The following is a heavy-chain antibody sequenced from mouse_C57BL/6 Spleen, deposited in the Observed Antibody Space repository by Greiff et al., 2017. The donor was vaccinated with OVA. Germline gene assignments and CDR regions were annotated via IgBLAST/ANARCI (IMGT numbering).Heavy chain of an antibody. V-gene: IGHV1-15*01. J-gene: IGHJ4*01. CDR2: IDPETGGT. CDR3: TDWDDYYAMDY. CDR1: GYTFTDYE. Sequence: VQLQQSGAELVRPGASVTLSCKASGYTFTDYEMHWVKQTPVHGLEWIGAIDPETGGTAYNQKFKGKAILTADKSSSTAYMELRSLTSEDSAVYYCTDWDDYYAMDYWGQGTSVTVSS. D-gene: IGHD4-1*01.